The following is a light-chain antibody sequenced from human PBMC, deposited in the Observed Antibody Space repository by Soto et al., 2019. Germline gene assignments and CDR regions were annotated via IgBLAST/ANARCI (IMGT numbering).Light chain of an antibody. CDR3: CSYTTTSTYV. Sequence: QSVLTQPASVSGSPGQSITVSCTGTSSDGADYNYVSWYQHHPGKAPKLIIYEVSNRPSGVSNRFSGSQSGNTASLTISGLQAEDEADYYCCSYTTTSTYVFGTGTKVTVL. CDR1: SSDGADYNY. J-gene: IGLJ1*01. CDR2: EVS. V-gene: IGLV2-14*01.